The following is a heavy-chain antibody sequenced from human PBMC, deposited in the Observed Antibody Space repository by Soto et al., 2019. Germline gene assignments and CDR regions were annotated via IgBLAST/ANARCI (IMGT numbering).Heavy chain of an antibody. V-gene: IGHV1-18*01. CDR2: ISAYNGNT. D-gene: IGHD2-2*01. CDR1: GYAFSIYG. CDR3: ARDHLGYCSSTSCQVGFDP. Sequence: ASVNVYWKAAGYAFSIYGISWGRQAPRQGLEWMGWISAYNGNTNYAQKLQGRVTMTTDTSTSTAYMELRSLRSDDTAVYYCARDHLGYCSSTSCQVGFDPWGQGTLVTVPQ. J-gene: IGHJ5*02.